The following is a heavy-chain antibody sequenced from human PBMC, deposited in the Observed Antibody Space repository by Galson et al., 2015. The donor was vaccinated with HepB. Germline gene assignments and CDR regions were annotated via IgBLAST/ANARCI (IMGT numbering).Heavy chain of an antibody. V-gene: IGHV3-23*01. Sequence: SLRLSCAASGFPFSSYAMSWVRQAPGKGLEWVSAISGSGGSTYYADSVKGRFTISRDNSRNTLYLQMSSLRAEDTAVYYCAKSVGSYFSPWGQGTLVTVSS. CDR1: GFPFSSYA. J-gene: IGHJ5*02. D-gene: IGHD1-26*01. CDR3: AKSVGSYFSP. CDR2: ISGSGGST.